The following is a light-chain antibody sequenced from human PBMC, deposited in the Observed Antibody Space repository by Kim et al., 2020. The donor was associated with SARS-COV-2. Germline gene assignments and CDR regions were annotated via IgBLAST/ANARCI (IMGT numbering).Light chain of an antibody. Sequence: ASVGDRVTITCRASQTISKFLNWYQQKPGKAPKLLIYSASNLHSGVPSRFSGSRSGTDFTLTINSLQPEDFATYYCQQSYSTPVTFGQGTRLEIK. CDR1: QTISKF. J-gene: IGKJ5*01. V-gene: IGKV1-39*01. CDR3: QQSYSTPVT. CDR2: SAS.